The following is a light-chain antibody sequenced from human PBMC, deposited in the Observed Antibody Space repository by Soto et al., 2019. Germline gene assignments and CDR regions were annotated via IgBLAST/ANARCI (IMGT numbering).Light chain of an antibody. CDR2: VTS. V-gene: IGKV1-12*01. CDR3: QQANSFPIT. J-gene: IGKJ5*01. CDR1: QDISSW. Sequence: DIQMTQHPSSVSASVWDRVTITWRASQDISSWLAWYQQKPGKAPKLLIYVTSSLQSGVPSRFSGSGSGTDFTLTISSLQPEDFATYYCQQANSFPITFGQGTRLEIK.